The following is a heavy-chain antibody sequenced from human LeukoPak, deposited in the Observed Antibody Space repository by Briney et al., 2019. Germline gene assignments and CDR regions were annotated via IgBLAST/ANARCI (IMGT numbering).Heavy chain of an antibody. V-gene: IGHV4-4*07. CDR1: GGSISGYY. CDR2: IYTSGST. CDR3: AGRDY. J-gene: IGHJ4*02. Sequence: SETLSLTCTASGGSISGYYWSWIRQPAGKGLEWIGRIYTSGSTNYNPSLKSRVTIPVDKSKNQLSLKLSSVTAADSAVYYCAGRDYWGQGILVTVSS.